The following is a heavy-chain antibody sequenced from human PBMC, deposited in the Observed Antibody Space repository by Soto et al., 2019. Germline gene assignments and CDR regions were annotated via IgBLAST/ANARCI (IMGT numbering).Heavy chain of an antibody. Sequence: ASVKVSCKASGYTFINYYIHWVRQAPGQGLEWMGIINPRDGSTNYAQKFQGRITMTRDTSTSTVYMELSSLRSDDTAVYYCSISTAVFDCWGRGSLVTVSS. J-gene: IGHJ4*01. CDR2: INPRDGST. D-gene: IGHD3-9*01. CDR1: GYTFINYY. V-gene: IGHV1-46*03. CDR3: SISTAVFDC.